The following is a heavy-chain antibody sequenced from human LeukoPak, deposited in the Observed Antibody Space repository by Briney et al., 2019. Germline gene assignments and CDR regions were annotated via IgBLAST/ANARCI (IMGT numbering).Heavy chain of an antibody. J-gene: IGHJ5*02. D-gene: IGHD3-3*01. CDR2: IYTSENT. V-gene: IGHV4-4*07. Sequence: PSETLSLTCTVSGDSISSYYWSWIRQPAGKGLEWIGRIYTSENTNYNPSLKSRVTMSVDRSKNQFSLKLSSVTAADTAVYYCARERGYCFDPWGQGMLVTVSS. CDR1: GDSISSYY. CDR3: ARERGYCFDP.